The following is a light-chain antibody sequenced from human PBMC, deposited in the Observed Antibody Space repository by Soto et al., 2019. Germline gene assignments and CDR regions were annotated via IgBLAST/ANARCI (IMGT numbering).Light chain of an antibody. CDR2: EGI. J-gene: IGLJ1*01. Sequence: QSVLTQPASVSGSPGQSITISCTGTSSTVGGFNVVSWYQQHPGKAPKVIIYEGIKRTSGVSNRFSGTNSGSTASLTISGLQADDEADYYCCSYVGATTYVFGTGTKLTVL. V-gene: IGLV2-23*01. CDR3: CSYVGATTYV. CDR1: SSTVGGFNV.